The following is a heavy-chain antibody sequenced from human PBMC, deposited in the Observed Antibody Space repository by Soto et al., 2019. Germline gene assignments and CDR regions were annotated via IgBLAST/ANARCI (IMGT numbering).Heavy chain of an antibody. CDR3: AREEFEDGRGHFDY. CDR2: ISYGGVNK. V-gene: IGHV3-30-3*01. CDR1: GFTFSTSV. Sequence: QVQLVESGGGVVQPGGSLRLSCAASGFTFSTSVMHWVRHAPGKGLEWMAIISYGGVNKYYADSVKGRFTISRDISESTLYLQMNSLRTEDTAVYYCAREEFEDGRGHFDYWGQGTLVSVSS. D-gene: IGHD3-22*01. J-gene: IGHJ4*02.